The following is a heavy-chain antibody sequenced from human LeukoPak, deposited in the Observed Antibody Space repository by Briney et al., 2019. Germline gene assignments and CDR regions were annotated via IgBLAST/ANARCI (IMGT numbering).Heavy chain of an antibody. CDR1: GFTFSSYA. CDR3: AKDLKVAATTIPNNYFDY. Sequence: GGSLRLSCAASGFTFSSYAMSWVRQAPGKGLEWVSAISGSGGSTYYADSVKGRFTISRDNSKNTLYLQMNSLRAEGTAVYYCAKDLKVAATTIPNNYFDYWGQGTLVTVSS. V-gene: IGHV3-23*01. CDR2: ISGSGGST. J-gene: IGHJ4*02. D-gene: IGHD2-15*01.